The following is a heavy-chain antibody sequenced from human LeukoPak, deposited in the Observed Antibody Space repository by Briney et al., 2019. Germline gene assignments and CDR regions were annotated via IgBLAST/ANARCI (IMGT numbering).Heavy chain of an antibody. CDR3: ARVSGWYSFAIDY. Sequence: GGSLTLSCAASGLIVSSTYMNWVRQAPGKGLEWVSVTYNGGSTYYADSVTGRFSISRDNSKNTLNLQMNSLRAEDTAVYYCARVSGWYSFAIDYWGQGTLVTVSS. J-gene: IGHJ4*02. CDR1: GLIVSSTY. CDR2: TYNGGST. D-gene: IGHD6-19*01. V-gene: IGHV3-53*01.